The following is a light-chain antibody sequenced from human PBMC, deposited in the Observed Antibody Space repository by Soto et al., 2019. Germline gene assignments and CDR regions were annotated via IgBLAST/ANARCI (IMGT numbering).Light chain of an antibody. V-gene: IGKV1-27*01. J-gene: IGKJ1*01. CDR1: QSISSY. CDR2: AAS. CDR3: QQYNSAPRT. Sequence: DIEMTQSPASLSSSVGDRATITCRASQSISSYLTWYQQKPGKAPKLLIYAASTLQTGVPSRFSGSGSGTDFTLTISSLQPEDFATYYCQQYNSAPRTFGQGTKVDIK.